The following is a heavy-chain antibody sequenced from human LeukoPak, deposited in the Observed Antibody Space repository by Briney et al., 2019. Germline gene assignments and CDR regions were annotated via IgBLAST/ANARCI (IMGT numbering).Heavy chain of an antibody. J-gene: IGHJ6*02. D-gene: IGHD6-13*01. V-gene: IGHV1-18*01. CDR2: ISAYNGNT. CDR1: GYTFTSYG. CDR3: ARDPYYLSWYGHYYYYGMDV. Sequence: ASVKVSCKASGYTFTSYGISWVRQAPGQGLEWMGWISAYNGNTNYAQKLQGRVTMTTDTSTSTAYMELRSLRSDDTAVYYCARDPYYLSWYGHYYYYGMDVWGQGTTVTVSS.